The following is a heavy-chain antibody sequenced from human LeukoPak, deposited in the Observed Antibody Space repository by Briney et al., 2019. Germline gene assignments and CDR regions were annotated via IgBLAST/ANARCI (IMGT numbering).Heavy chain of an antibody. Sequence: GGSLRLSCAASGFTVSSNEMSWVRQAPGKGLEWVSSISGGSTYYADSRKGRFTISRDNSKNTLHLQMNSLRAEDTAVYYCAKSPTYSSGWYDIWGQGTMVTVSS. CDR1: GFTVSSNE. CDR3: AKSPTYSSGWYDI. CDR2: ISGGST. J-gene: IGHJ3*02. D-gene: IGHD6-19*01. V-gene: IGHV3-38-3*01.